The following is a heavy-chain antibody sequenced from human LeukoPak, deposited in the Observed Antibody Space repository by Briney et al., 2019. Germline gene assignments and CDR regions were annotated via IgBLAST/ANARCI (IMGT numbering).Heavy chain of an antibody. CDR1: GYSISSGYY. Sequence: SETLSLTCTVSGYSISSGYYWGWIRQPPGKGLEWIGSIYHSGSTYYNPSLKSRVTISVDTSKNQFSLKLSSVTAADTAVYYCARDYGSGSYYVFDPWGQGTLVTVSS. CDR3: ARDYGSGSYYVFDP. V-gene: IGHV4-38-2*02. J-gene: IGHJ5*02. CDR2: IYHSGST. D-gene: IGHD3-10*01.